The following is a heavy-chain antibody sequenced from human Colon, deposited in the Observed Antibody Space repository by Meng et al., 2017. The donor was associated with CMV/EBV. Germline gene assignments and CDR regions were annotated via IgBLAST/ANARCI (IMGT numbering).Heavy chain of an antibody. J-gene: IGHJ4*02. CDR1: GFTFASHT. CDR2: ISSRKSHI. D-gene: IGHD4-17*01. Sequence: GESLKISCAASGFTFASHTMTWVRQAPGKGLEWVSSISSRKSHIYYADSVKGRFTISRDDAQNSLSLQMNSLRAEDSADYYCARVEGSVTSPLDYWGQGTLVTVSS. V-gene: IGHV3-21*01. CDR3: ARVEGSVTSPLDY.